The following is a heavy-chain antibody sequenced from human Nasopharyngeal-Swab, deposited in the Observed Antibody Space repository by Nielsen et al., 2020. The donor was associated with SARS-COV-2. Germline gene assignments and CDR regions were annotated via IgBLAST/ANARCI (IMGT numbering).Heavy chain of an antibody. Sequence: ESPKIPRATPGFPFSNFWLHWVRPAPGKGLVLVPHIDSDGGGTFYADFVKGRFTISRDNAKNTVYLQMNSLRDEDTAVYYCARSSRSPWLALSYWGQGTLVTVSA. CDR1: GFPFSNFW. D-gene: IGHD6-19*01. V-gene: IGHV3-74*01. CDR3: ARSSRSPWLALSY. CDR2: IDSDGGGT. J-gene: IGHJ4*02.